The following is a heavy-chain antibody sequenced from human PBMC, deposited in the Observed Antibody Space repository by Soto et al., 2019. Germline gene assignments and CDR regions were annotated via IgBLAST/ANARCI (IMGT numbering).Heavy chain of an antibody. J-gene: IGHJ6*02. CDR3: ARTYDSSGYFPLDV. D-gene: IGHD3-22*01. V-gene: IGHV4-59*01. CDR2: IYSSGST. CDR1: GGSISSYS. Sequence: SETLSLTCTVSGGSISSYSLSWIRQSPGKGLEWIGYIYSSGSTNYNPSLRSRVTISVDTSKNQFSLKLSSVTAADTAVYYCARTYDSSGYFPLDVWGQGTTVTVS.